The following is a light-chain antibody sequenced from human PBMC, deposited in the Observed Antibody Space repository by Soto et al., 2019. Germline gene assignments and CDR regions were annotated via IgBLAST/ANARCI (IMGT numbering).Light chain of an antibody. CDR1: QSLVDKDGNTY. J-gene: IGKJ4*01. CDR3: MQGTHWPLT. Sequence: DVVMTQSPLSLPVTLGQPASISCRSSQSLVDKDGNTYLNWFQQRPGQSPRRLIYKVSNRDSGVPDRFTGSGSGTDFTLKISRVEAEDVGLYYCMQGTHWPLTFDGGTKVDIK. CDR2: KVS. V-gene: IGKV2-30*01.